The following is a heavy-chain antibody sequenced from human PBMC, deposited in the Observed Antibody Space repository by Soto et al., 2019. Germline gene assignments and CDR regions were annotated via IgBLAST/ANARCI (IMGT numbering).Heavy chain of an antibody. Sequence: PSETLSLTCAVSGGSISSYYWSWIRQPPGKGLEWIGYIYYSGSTNYNPSLKSRVTISVDTSKNQFSLKLSSVTAADTAVYYCARGGFCSSTSCYSSRLFDYWGQGTLVTVS. CDR1: GGSISSYY. CDR2: IYYSGST. CDR3: ARGGFCSSTSCYSSRLFDY. V-gene: IGHV4-59*08. D-gene: IGHD2-2*02. J-gene: IGHJ4*02.